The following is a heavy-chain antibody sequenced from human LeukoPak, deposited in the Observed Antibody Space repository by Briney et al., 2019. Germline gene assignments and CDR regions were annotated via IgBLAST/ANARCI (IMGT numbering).Heavy chain of an antibody. V-gene: IGHV3-11*01. CDR2: ISSSGATF. D-gene: IGHD5-24*01. Sequence: GGSLRLSCAASGFTFSDYYMSWIRQAPGKGLEWVSYISSSGATFYYADSVKGRFTISRDNAKNSVYLQMNSLRADDTAVYYCAKSGYNRFDYWGQGTLVTVSS. CDR1: GFTFSDYY. J-gene: IGHJ4*02. CDR3: AKSGYNRFDY.